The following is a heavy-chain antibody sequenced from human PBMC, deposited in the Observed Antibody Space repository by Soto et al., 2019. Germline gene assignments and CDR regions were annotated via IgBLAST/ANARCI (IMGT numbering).Heavy chain of an antibody. CDR3: ARDSPATMDLFDP. CDR1: GGSVSSGTYY. D-gene: IGHD2-2*01. Sequence: ETLCGTGPVYGGSVSSGTYYWSWIRQPPGKRLEWIGYIHYSGTTSYNPPLKSRVTISVDRSKNQFSLKLTSVTSADTAVYYCARDSPATMDLFDPWGQGTLVTVYS. CDR2: IHYSGTT. J-gene: IGHJ5*02. V-gene: IGHV4-61*01.